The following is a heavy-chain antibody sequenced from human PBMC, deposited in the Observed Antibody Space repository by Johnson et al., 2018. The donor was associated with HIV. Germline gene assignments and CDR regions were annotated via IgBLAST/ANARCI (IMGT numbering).Heavy chain of an antibody. CDR3: ARGLTIFGVVTDAFDI. Sequence: VQLVESGGGLVQPGGSLRLSCAASGFTFSSYAMHWVRQAPGKGLEYVSAISSNGGSTYYANSVKGRFTISRDNSKNTLYLQMGSLRAEHMAVYYCARGLTIFGVVTDAFDIWGQGTMVTVSS. D-gene: IGHD3-3*01. CDR2: ISSNGGST. J-gene: IGHJ3*02. CDR1: GFTFSSYA. V-gene: IGHV3-64*01.